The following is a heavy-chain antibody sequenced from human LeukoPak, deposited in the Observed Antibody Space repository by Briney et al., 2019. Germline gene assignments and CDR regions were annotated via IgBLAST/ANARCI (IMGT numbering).Heavy chain of an antibody. CDR2: IIPIFGTA. D-gene: IGHD5-12*01. V-gene: IGHV1-69*01. Sequence: GASVKVSCKASGGTFSSYAISWVRQAPGQGLEWMGGIIPIFGTANYAQKFQGRVTITADESTSTAYMELSSLRSEDTAVYYCASPRRGYSGFLDYWGQGTLVTVSS. CDR3: ASPRRGYSGFLDY. CDR1: GGTFSSYA. J-gene: IGHJ4*02.